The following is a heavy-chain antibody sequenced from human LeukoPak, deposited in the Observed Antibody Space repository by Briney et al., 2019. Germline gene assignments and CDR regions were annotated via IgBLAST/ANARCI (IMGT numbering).Heavy chain of an antibody. CDR3: AKGPLRGTAAAIDY. CDR1: GFTFNNYG. D-gene: IGHD2-2*01. J-gene: IGHJ4*02. CDR2: ISYDGRNI. Sequence: GGSLRLSCAASGFTFNNYGMHWVRQAPGKGLEWVAVISYDGRNIHYPDSVKGRFTISRDISTDTLWLQMDSLRAEDTAVYYCAKGPLRGTAAAIDYWGQGTLVTVSS. V-gene: IGHV3-30*18.